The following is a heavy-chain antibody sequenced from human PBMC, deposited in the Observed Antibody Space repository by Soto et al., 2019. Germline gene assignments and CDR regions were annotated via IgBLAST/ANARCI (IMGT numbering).Heavy chain of an antibody. CDR1: GFTFSSYG. V-gene: IGHV3-33*01. Sequence: QVQLVESGGGMVQPGRSLRLSCAASGFTFSSYGMHWVRQAPGKGLEWVAIIWFDGSDEYYGDSVKGRFTISRDNSQNLLYLELNNMRAADTAVYHCTRDGPVHYVDDWGQGTLVTVSS. CDR3: TRDGPVHYVDD. J-gene: IGHJ4*02. CDR2: IWFDGSDE.